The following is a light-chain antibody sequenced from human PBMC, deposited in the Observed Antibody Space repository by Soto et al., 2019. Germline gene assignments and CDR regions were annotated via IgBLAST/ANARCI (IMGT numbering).Light chain of an antibody. Sequence: EIVLTQSPGTLSFSPGERSTLSFTASQSVSSTYLAWYQQKPGQAPRLLLYGASSRATGIPDRFSGSGSGTDFTLTISRLEPEDFAVYYCQQYGSSGTFGQGTKVDI. J-gene: IGKJ1*01. V-gene: IGKV3-20*01. CDR2: GAS. CDR1: QSVSSTY. CDR3: QQYGSSGT.